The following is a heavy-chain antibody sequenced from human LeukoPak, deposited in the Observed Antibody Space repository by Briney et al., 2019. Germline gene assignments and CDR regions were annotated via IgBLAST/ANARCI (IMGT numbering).Heavy chain of an antibody. Sequence: ASVKVSCKASGGTFSRYAISWVRQAPGPGLEWMGRVTPDTARYAQNFQGRLTISADESTSTAYMELRSLRSEDTAMYFCARHELYPSYDSSGKATGAFDIWGQGTMVIVSS. D-gene: IGHD3-22*01. J-gene: IGHJ3*02. CDR2: VTPDTA. V-gene: IGHV1-69*11. CDR1: GGTFSRYA. CDR3: ARHELYPSYDSSGKATGAFDI.